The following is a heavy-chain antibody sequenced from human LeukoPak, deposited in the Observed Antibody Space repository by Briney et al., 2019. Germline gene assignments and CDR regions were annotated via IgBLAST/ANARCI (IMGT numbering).Heavy chain of an antibody. CDR3: ARAAEYHYYDSSGYLNWFDP. J-gene: IGHJ5*02. CDR2: IYTSGST. Sequence: PSETLSLTCTVSGGSISSYYWSWIRQPAGKGLEWIGRIYTSGSTNYNPSLKGRVTMSVDTSKNQFSLKLSSVTAADTAVYYCARAAEYHYYDSSGYLNWFDPWGQGTLVTVSS. V-gene: IGHV4-4*07. CDR1: GGSISSYY. D-gene: IGHD3-22*01.